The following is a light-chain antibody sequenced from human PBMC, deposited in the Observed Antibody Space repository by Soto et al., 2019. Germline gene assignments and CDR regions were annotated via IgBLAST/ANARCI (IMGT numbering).Light chain of an antibody. J-gene: IGKJ5*01. Sequence: IQLTHSPSSLSVSTRYGFTITFRASQGISSSLAWYQQEPGKAPKLLIYEASTLQSGVPSRFSGRGSGTDFTLTISGLQPEDFATYYCQQLNSYPFTFGQGTRLEIK. V-gene: IGKV1-9*01. CDR3: QQLNSYPFT. CDR2: EAS. CDR1: QGISSS.